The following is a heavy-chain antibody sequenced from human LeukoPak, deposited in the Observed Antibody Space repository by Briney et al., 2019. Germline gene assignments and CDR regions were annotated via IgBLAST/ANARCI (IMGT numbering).Heavy chain of an antibody. D-gene: IGHD3-10*01. CDR3: ARGSNYGSGSYYP. CDR2: INHSGST. Sequence: KPSETLSLTCAVYGGSFSGYYWSWIRQPPGKGLEWIGEINHSGSTNYNPSLRSRVTISVDTSKNQFSLKLSSVTAADTAVYYCARGSNYGSGSYYPWGQGTLVTVSS. CDR1: GGSFSGYY. V-gene: IGHV4-34*01. J-gene: IGHJ5*02.